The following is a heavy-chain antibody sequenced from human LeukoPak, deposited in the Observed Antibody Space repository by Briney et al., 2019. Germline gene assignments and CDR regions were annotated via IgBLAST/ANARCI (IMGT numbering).Heavy chain of an antibody. CDR2: ISSSSSYI. D-gene: IGHD6-13*01. CDR3: ARENAGTIYYYYYMDV. V-gene: IGHV3-21*01. Sequence: GGSLRLSCAASGFTFSSYSMNWVRQAPGKGLEWVSSISSSSSYIYYADSVKGRFTISRDNAKNSLYLQMNSLRAEDTAVYYCARENAGTIYYYYYMDVWGKGTTVTVSS. J-gene: IGHJ6*03. CDR1: GFTFSSYS.